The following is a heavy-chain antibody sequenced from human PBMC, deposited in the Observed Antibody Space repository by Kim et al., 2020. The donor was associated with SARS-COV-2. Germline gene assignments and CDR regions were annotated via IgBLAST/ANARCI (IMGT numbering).Heavy chain of an antibody. D-gene: IGHD3-16*02. CDR2: ISAYNGNT. CDR3: ARDKRYAYVWGSYRPFDY. Sequence: ASVKVSCKASGYTFTSYGISWVRQAPGQGLEWMGWISAYNGNTNYAQKLQGRVTMTTDTSTSTAYMELRSLRSDDTAVYYCARDKRYAYVWGSYRPFDYWGQGTLVTVSS. J-gene: IGHJ4*02. CDR1: GYTFTSYG. V-gene: IGHV1-18*04.